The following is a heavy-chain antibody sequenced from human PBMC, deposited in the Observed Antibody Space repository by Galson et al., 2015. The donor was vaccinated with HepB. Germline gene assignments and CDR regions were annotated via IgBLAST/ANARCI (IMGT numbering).Heavy chain of an antibody. J-gene: IGHJ2*01. Sequence: SLRLSCAASGFTFSDYYMSWIRQAPGKGLEWVSYISSSGSTIYYADSVKGRFTISRDNAKNSLYLQMNSLRAEDTAVYYCARSRRVVRDYWYFDLWGRGTLVTVSS. CDR1: GFTFSDYY. D-gene: IGHD2-21*01. V-gene: IGHV3-11*01. CDR3: ARSRRVVRDYWYFDL. CDR2: ISSSGSTI.